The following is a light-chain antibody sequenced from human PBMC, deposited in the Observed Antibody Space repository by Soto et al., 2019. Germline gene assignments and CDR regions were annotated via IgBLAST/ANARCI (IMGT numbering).Light chain of an antibody. Sequence: QAVVTQPPSASGTPGQRVTISCSGSSSNIGSNYVYWYQQLPGTAPKLLIYRNNQRPSVVPDRFSGSKSGTSASLAISGLRSEDEADYYCAAWDDSLSGRVFGGGTQLTVL. CDR1: SSNIGSNY. CDR2: RNN. CDR3: AAWDDSLSGRV. V-gene: IGLV1-47*01. J-gene: IGLJ2*01.